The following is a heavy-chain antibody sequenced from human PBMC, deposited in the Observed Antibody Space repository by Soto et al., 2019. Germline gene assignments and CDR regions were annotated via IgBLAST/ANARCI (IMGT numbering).Heavy chain of an antibody. J-gene: IGHJ3*02. V-gene: IGHV4-30-4*01. CDR2: IYYSGNT. D-gene: IGHD3-22*01. CDR3: ARAVDSGGLPESFDI. Sequence: QVQLQESGPGLVKPSQTLSLTCTVSGDSISIGDYYWSWIRQPPGKGLEWIGYIYYSGNTYYNPSLKSRITISVDMSKNQFSLKLISVTAADTAVYYGARAVDSGGLPESFDIWGQGTMVTVSS. CDR1: GDSISIGDYY.